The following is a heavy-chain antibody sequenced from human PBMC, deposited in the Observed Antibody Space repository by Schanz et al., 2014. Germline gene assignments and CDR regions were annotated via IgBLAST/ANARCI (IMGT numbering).Heavy chain of an antibody. CDR2: INPSGGST. CDR3: ARDPYSASYLPSPPLYGLDV. D-gene: IGHD1-26*01. V-gene: IGHV1-46*01. Sequence: QVQLVQSGAEVKKPGASVKVSCKAFGYSFTSYYIHWVRQAPGQGLEWMATINPSGGSTSFAQKFQGRVTMTRATSTSTVNMELTSLRSEDTAVYYCARDPYSASYLPSPPLYGLDVWGQGTTVTVSS. J-gene: IGHJ6*02. CDR1: GYSFTSYY.